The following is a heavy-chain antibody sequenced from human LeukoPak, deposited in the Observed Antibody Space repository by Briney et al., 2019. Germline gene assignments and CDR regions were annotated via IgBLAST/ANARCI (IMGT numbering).Heavy chain of an antibody. Sequence: GGSLRLSCAASGFTFSSYAMSWVRQAPGKGLEWVSAISGSGGSTYYADSVKGRFTISRDNSKNTLYLQMNSLRAEDTAVHYCAKSGCSSTSCYTRGKYFDYWGQGTLVTVSS. V-gene: IGHV3-23*01. CDR2: ISGSGGST. CDR3: AKSGCSSTSCYTRGKYFDY. D-gene: IGHD2-2*02. CDR1: GFTFSSYA. J-gene: IGHJ4*02.